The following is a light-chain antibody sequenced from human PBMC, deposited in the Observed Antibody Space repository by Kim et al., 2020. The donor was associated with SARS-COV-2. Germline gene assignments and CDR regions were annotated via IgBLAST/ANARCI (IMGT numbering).Light chain of an antibody. Sequence: PGERATLSCTASQTISGNYLAWYQQTPGQAPRVLIHGASSRATGIPDRFSGSGSGTDFTLTISRLEPEDFAVYYCQQYGGSPWTFGHGTKVDIK. CDR1: QTISGNY. CDR2: GAS. J-gene: IGKJ1*01. CDR3: QQYGGSPWT. V-gene: IGKV3-20*01.